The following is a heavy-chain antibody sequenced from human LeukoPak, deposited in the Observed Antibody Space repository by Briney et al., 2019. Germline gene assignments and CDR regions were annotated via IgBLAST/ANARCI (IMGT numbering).Heavy chain of an antibody. J-gene: IGHJ4*02. CDR3: ARGAGDYSSGWYYFDY. D-gene: IGHD6-19*01. Sequence: ASVKVSCKASGYTFTSYDINWVRQATGQGLEWMGWMNPNSGNTGYAQEFQGRVTMTRNTSISTAYMELSSLRSEDTAVYYCARGAGDYSSGWYYFDYWGQGTLVTVSS. CDR1: GYTFTSYD. CDR2: MNPNSGNT. V-gene: IGHV1-8*01.